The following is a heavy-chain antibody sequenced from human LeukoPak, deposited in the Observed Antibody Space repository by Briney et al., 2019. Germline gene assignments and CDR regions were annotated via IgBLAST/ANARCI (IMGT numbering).Heavy chain of an antibody. CDR1: GFTFSSYA. J-gene: IGHJ3*02. V-gene: IGHV3-23*01. Sequence: GGSLRLSCAASGFTFSSYAMSWVRQAPGKGLEWVSGISGSGGSTYYADSVKGRFTISRDNSKNTLYLQMNSLRAEDTAVYYCAKDPREAAAGKDAFDIWGQGTMVTVSS. CDR3: AKDPREAAAGKDAFDI. D-gene: IGHD6-13*01. CDR2: ISGSGGST.